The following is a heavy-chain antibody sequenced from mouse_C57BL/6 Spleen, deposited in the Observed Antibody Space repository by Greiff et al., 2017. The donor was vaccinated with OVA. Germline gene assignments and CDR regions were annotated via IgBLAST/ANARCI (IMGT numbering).Heavy chain of an antibody. V-gene: IGHV1-67*01. J-gene: IGHJ4*01. CDR3: ASIYYGNYPYLYYYAMDY. CDR1: GYTFTDYA. CDR2: ISTYYGDA. Sequence: QVQLKESGPELVRPGVSVKISCKGSGYTFTDYAMHWVKQSHAKSLEWIGVISTYYGDASYNQKFKDKATMTVDKSSSTAYMELARLTSEDSAVYYCASIYYGNYPYLYYYAMDYWGQGTSVTVSS. D-gene: IGHD2-1*01.